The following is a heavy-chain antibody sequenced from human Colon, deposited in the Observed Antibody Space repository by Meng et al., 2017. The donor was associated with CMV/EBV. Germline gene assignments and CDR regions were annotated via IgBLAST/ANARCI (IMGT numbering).Heavy chain of an antibody. J-gene: IGHJ6*02. CDR2: ISGTTNTV. CDR1: GFNFRNYE. D-gene: IGHD3-10*01. CDR3: AKDTAYYYGSGSRAYGMDV. Sequence: GGSLRLSCAASGFNFRNYEMNWVRQAPGKGLEWISYISGTTNTVYYADSVKGRYTISRDNSKNTLYLQMNSLGAEDTAVYYCAKDTAYYYGSGSRAYGMDVWGQGTTVTVSS. V-gene: IGHV3-23*01.